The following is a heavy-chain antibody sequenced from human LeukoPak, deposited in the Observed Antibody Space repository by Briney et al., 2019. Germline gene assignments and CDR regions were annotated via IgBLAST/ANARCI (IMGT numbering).Heavy chain of an antibody. CDR2: IDGTGGTT. CDR1: GFTVSLYY. J-gene: IGHJ2*01. V-gene: IGHV3-23*01. CDR3: SKGGRGEAAAGTNWYFDL. Sequence: GGSLRLSCAASGFTVSLYYMTWVRQAPGKGLEWVSSIDGTGGTTYYADAVKGRFTISRDNSKNTVCLQMNSLRDDDTAKYYCSKGGRGEAAAGTNWYFDLWGRGALVTVSS. D-gene: IGHD6-13*01.